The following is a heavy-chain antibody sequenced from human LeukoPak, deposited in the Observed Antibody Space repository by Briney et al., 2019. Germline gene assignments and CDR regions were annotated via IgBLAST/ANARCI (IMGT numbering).Heavy chain of an antibody. D-gene: IGHD3-16*01. Sequence: SETLSLTCTVSGGSISSYYWSWIRQPPGKGLEWIGYIYYSGSINYNPSLKSRVTISVDTSKNQFSLKLSSVTAADTAVYYCASLWPPDYYYGMDVWGQGTTVTVSS. J-gene: IGHJ6*02. V-gene: IGHV4-59*01. CDR3: ASLWPPDYYYGMDV. CDR1: GGSISSYY. CDR2: IYYSGSI.